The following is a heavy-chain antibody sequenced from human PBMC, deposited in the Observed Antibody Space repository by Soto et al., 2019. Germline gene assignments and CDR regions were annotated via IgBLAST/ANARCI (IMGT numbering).Heavy chain of an antibody. V-gene: IGHV4-30-2*01. CDR1: GGSISSGGYS. Sequence: SETLSLTCAVSGGSISSGGYSWSWIRQPPGKGLEWIGYIYHSGSTYYNPSLKSRVTISVDRSKNQFSLKLSSVIAADTAVYYCARGGRDGYNFDYWGQGTLVTVSS. CDR2: IYHSGST. CDR3: ARGGRDGYNFDY. D-gene: IGHD2-21*01. J-gene: IGHJ4*02.